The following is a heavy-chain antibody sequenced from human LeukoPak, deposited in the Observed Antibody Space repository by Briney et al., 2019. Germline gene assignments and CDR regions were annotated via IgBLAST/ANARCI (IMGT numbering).Heavy chain of an antibody. V-gene: IGHV4-59*12. Sequence: SETLSLTCTVSGGSISSYYWSWIRQPPGKGLEWIGYIYYSGSTNYNPSLKSRVTISVDTSKNQFSLKLSSVTAADTAVYYCARDPSSGWYGDYWGQGTLVTVSS. D-gene: IGHD6-19*01. CDR2: IYYSGST. CDR3: ARDPSSGWYGDY. J-gene: IGHJ4*02. CDR1: GGSISSYY.